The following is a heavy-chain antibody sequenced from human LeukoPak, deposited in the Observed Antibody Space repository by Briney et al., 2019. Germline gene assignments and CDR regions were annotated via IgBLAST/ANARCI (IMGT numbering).Heavy chain of an antibody. J-gene: IGHJ6*04. V-gene: IGHV3-21*01. Sequence: GGSLRLSCAASGFTFSSYSMNWVRQAPGKGLEWVSSISSSSSYIYYADSVKGRFTISRDNAKNSLYLQMNNLRAEDTAVYYCARRYGDSTSPRGMDVWGKGTTVTVSS. CDR1: GFTFSSYS. D-gene: IGHD4-17*01. CDR3: ARRYGDSTSPRGMDV. CDR2: ISSSSSYI.